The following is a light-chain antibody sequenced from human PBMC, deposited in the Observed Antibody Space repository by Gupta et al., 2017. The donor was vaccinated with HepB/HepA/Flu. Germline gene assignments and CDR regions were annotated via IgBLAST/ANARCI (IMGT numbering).Light chain of an antibody. J-gene: IGLJ3*02. CDR1: SPDIGSIY. Sequence: QSVLPQPPSASGTPGQRVTIPGSGSSPDIGSIYVYWYQQLPGTAPKLLIYRTNQRRSGVPDRFSGSKSGTSASLAISGLRSEDEADYYCAAWDDSLSSWVFGGGTKLIVL. CDR2: RTN. V-gene: IGLV1-47*01. CDR3: AAWDDSLSSWV.